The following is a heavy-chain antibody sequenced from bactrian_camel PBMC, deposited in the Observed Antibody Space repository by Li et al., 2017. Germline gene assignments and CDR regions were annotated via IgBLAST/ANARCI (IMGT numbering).Heavy chain of an antibody. CDR3: ATGSRYGVASFYKY. Sequence: HVQLVESGGGSVPVGGSLSLSCAASVYTYIYRTLCMGWFRQAPGEQREGVACIDVYGSTRFLDAVKGRFTISRDNAKNTLYLQMNSLKTEDTAVYFCATGSRYGVASFYKYWGQGTQV. CDR1: VYTYIYRTLC. V-gene: IGHV3S68*01. CDR2: IDVYGST. D-gene: IGHD6*01. J-gene: IGHJ4*01.